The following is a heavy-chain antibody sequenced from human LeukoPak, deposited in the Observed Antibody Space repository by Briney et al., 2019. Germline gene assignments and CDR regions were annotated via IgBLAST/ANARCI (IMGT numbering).Heavy chain of an antibody. Sequence: PSETLSLTCTVSGVSFSSYYWSWLRQPPGRGLEWIGNIYYSGSTSYNPPLKSRVTMSVDTSKNQFSLKLSSVTAADTAVYYCAGLPGEWLLSNYHYYHMDVWGKGTTVTVSS. CDR2: IYYSGST. D-gene: IGHD3-3*01. CDR3: AGLPGEWLLSNYHYYHMDV. CDR1: GVSFSSYY. V-gene: IGHV4-59*01. J-gene: IGHJ6*03.